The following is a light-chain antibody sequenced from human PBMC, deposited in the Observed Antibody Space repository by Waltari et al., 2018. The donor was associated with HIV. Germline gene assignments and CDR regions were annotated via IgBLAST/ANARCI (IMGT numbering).Light chain of an antibody. V-gene: IGLV3-21*02. CDR3: QVWDSDSDHYV. J-gene: IGLJ1*01. CDR2: YND. CDR1: TIGRRS. Sequence: SFVLTQPPSVSVAPGQTATITCGGNTIGRRSVHWYQQKPGQAPVLVIYYNDYRPSGIPERFSVSKSGNTATLTITRVEVGDEADYYCQVWDSDSDHYVFGTGTEVTVL.